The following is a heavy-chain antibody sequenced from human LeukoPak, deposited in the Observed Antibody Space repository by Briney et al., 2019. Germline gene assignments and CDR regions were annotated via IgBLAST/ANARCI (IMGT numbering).Heavy chain of an antibody. V-gene: IGHV3-23*01. J-gene: IGHJ5*02. D-gene: IGHD3-9*01. CDR3: AKDGRYFDWLFSNWFDP. CDR2: ISGIGGST. Sequence: GGSLRLSCAASGFTFSSYAMSWVRQAPGKGREWVAAISGIGGSTYYADSVKGRFTISRDNSKNTLYLQMNSLRAEDTAVYYCAKDGRYFDWLFSNWFDPWGQGTLVTVSS. CDR1: GFTFSSYA.